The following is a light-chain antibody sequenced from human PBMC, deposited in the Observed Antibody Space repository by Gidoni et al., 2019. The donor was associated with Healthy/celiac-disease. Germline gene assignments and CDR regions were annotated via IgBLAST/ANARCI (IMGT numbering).Light chain of an antibody. V-gene: IGKV3-20*01. Sequence: EIVVMPYPGTLSLSPGERATLSCRASQSVSSSYLAGYQQKPGQAPRLLIYGASSRATGIPDRVSGSGSGTDFTLTISRLEPEDFAVYYCQQYGSSSLTFGGXTKVEIK. J-gene: IGKJ4*01. CDR1: QSVSSSY. CDR2: GAS. CDR3: QQYGSSSLT.